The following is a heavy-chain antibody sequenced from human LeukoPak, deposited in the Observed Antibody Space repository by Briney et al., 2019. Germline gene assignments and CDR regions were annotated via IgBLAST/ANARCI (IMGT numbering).Heavy chain of an antibody. CDR2: ISSSGDST. CDR1: GFIFSSYA. V-gene: IGHV3-23*01. Sequence: SGGSLRLSCAASGFIFSSYAMSWVRQVPGEGLEWVSAISSSGDSTYSADSVKGRFTISRDSSSNTLYLQLNSLRVEDTAVYYCAIQLGYCSGGSCYFDFWGQGTLVTVAS. D-gene: IGHD2-15*01. J-gene: IGHJ4*02. CDR3: AIQLGYCSGGSCYFDF.